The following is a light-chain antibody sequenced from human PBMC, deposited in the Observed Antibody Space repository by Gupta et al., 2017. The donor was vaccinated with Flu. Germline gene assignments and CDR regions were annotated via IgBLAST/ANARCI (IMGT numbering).Light chain of an antibody. J-gene: IGLJ2*01. CDR3: SSYTGYTIE. V-gene: IGLV2-14*01. CDR2: EGS. Sequence: GGPEYVSWYQQYPGKVPKLIIYEGSYRPSGISARFSGSKSGNTASLTISGLQADDEADYYCSSYTGYTIEFGGGTKLTVL. CDR1: GGPEY.